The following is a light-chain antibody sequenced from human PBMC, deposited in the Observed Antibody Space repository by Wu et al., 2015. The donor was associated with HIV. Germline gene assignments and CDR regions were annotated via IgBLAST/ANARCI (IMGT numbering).Light chain of an antibody. CDR2: AAS. CDR3: QHYYRYPYS. Sequence: EIVLTQSPGTLSLSPGERATLSCRASQSVSSNYLAWYQQKPGKAPKLLIYAASTLESGVPSRFSGSGSGTEFTLTISSLQPDDFATYYCQHYYRYPYSFGQGTKLEI. CDR1: QSVSSNY. V-gene: IGKV3/OR2-268*02. J-gene: IGKJ2*03.